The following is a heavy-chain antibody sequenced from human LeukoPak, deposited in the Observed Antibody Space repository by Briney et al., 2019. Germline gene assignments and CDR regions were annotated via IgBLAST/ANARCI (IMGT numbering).Heavy chain of an antibody. CDR3: ARDRPGGSSLDY. CDR2: IYPSGNT. Sequence: SETLSLTCTVSGGSINSGSYSWSWIRQPAGKGLEWIGRIYPSGNTNYNPSLKSRVTISVDTSKNQFSLKLSSVTAADTAVYYCARDRPGGSSLDYWGQGTLVTVSS. V-gene: IGHV4-61*02. CDR1: GGSINSGSYS. D-gene: IGHD6-13*01. J-gene: IGHJ4*02.